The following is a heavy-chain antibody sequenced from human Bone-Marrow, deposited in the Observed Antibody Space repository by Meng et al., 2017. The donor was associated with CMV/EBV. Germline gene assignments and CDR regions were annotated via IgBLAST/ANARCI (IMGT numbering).Heavy chain of an antibody. D-gene: IGHD3-16*01. J-gene: IGHJ4*02. CDR2: ISYDGSNK. Sequence: GGSLRLSCAASGFTFSSYAMHWVRQAPGKGLEWVAFISYDGSNKYYADSAKGRFTISRDSSKNTLYLQMNSLRAEDTAVYYCTRDREGGASDCWGQGTLVTVSS. CDR1: GFTFSSYA. V-gene: IGHV3-30-3*01. CDR3: TRDREGGASDC.